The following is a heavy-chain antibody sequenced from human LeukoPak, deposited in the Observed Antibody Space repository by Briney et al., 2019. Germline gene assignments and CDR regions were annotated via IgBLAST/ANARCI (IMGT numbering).Heavy chain of an antibody. CDR2: ISGSGGST. CDR1: GFTFSSYA. CDR3: AKLIAGDYFTLPQYFDY. Sequence: GSLRLSCAASGFTFSSYAMSWVRQAPGEGLEWVSAISGSGGSTYYADSVKGRFTISRDNSKNTLYLQMNSLRAEDTAVYYCAKLIAGDYFTLPQYFDYWGQGTLVTVSS. D-gene: IGHD4-17*01. J-gene: IGHJ4*02. V-gene: IGHV3-23*01.